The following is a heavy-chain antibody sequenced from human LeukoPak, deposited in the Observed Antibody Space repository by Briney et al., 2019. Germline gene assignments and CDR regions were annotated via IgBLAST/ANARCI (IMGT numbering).Heavy chain of an antibody. J-gene: IGHJ6*03. V-gene: IGHV3-48*03. D-gene: IGHD3-10*01. Sequence: PGGSLRLSCAASGFTFSYYEMNWVRQAPGKGLEWVSYISSSGSTIYYADSVKGRFTISRDNAKNSLYLQMNSLRAEDTAVYYCARGLVLLWFGEPLYMDVWGKGTTVTVSS. CDR1: GFTFSYYE. CDR3: ARGLVLLWFGEPLYMDV. CDR2: ISSSGSTI.